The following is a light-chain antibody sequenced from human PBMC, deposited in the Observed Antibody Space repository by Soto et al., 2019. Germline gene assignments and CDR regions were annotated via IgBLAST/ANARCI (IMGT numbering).Light chain of an antibody. Sequence: IVMAQSPATLSVSPGDIATLYCRASQNIYSNVAWYQQRPGQAPRPLIYRASPRAPGIPARFSGSGSGTESTLTISSLPSEDFTVYSCLQYHNLWAFGQGTKVDIK. V-gene: IGKV3-15*01. CDR1: QNIYSN. CDR2: RAS. CDR3: LQYHNLWA. J-gene: IGKJ1*01.